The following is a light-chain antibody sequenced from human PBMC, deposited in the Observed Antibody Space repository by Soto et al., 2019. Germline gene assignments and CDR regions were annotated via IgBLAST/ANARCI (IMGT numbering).Light chain of an antibody. CDR1: QSSSNI. CDR2: GAS. CDR3: QQYYDWPIT. V-gene: IGKV3-15*01. Sequence: EIVMTQSPATLYVSPGERATLSCRASQSSSNILAWYQQKPGQAPRLLMYGASTRATGFPDRFSGSGSGTEFTLTISSLHSEDFAVYSCQQYYDWPITFGQGTLLDIK. J-gene: IGKJ5*01.